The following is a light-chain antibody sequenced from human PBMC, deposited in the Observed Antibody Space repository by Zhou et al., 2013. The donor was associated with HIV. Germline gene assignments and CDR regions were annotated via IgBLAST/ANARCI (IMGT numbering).Light chain of an antibody. CDR1: HDVKTH. CDR3: QQYNSYPPT. J-gene: IGKJ3*01. CDR2: SAS. Sequence: DVQMTQSPSSLSASVGDRVTITCRASHDVKTHVAWYQQKPGKAPRLLISSASSLQPEVPSRFSGSGSGTDFTLTISSLQPEDSATYYCQQYNSYPPTFGPGTTVDIK. V-gene: IGKV1-16*01.